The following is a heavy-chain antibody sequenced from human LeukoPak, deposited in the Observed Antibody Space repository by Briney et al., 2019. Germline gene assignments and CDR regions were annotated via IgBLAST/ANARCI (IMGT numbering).Heavy chain of an antibody. CDR2: MNPGSGNT. J-gene: IGHJ4*02. CDR3: AAHTYYYSSGSFAY. CDR1: GYTFTSYD. D-gene: IGHD3-10*01. V-gene: IGHV1-8*01. Sequence: GASVKVSCKASGYTFTSYDINWVRQATGQGPEWMGWMNPGSGNTGYAQRFQGRVTMTRDTSINTAYSELSSLTSEDTAVYYCAAHTYYYSSGSFAYWGQGTLVTVSS.